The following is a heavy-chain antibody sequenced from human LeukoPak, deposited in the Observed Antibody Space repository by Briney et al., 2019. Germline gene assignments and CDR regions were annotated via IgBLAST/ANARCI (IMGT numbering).Heavy chain of an antibody. Sequence: PGRSLRLSCAASGFTFDDYAMHWVRHAPGKGLEWVSGISWNSGSICYADSVKGRFTISRDNAKNSLYLQMNSLRAEDTALYYCSKVGATVAGTGDYWGQGTLVTVSS. CDR2: ISWNSGSI. D-gene: IGHD6-19*01. V-gene: IGHV3-9*01. J-gene: IGHJ4*02. CDR1: GFTFDDYA. CDR3: SKVGATVAGTGDY.